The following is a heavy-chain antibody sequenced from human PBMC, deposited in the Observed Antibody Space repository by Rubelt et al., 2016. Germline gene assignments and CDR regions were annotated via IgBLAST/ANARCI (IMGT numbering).Heavy chain of an antibody. CDR2: IWYDGSNK. V-gene: IGHV3-33*01. CDR3: ARDPGPRGNDY. J-gene: IGHJ4*02. D-gene: IGHD3-10*01. Sequence: EWVAVIWYDGSNKYYADSVKGRFTISRDNSKNTLYLQMNSLRAEDTAVYYCARDPGPRGNDYWGQGTLVTVSS.